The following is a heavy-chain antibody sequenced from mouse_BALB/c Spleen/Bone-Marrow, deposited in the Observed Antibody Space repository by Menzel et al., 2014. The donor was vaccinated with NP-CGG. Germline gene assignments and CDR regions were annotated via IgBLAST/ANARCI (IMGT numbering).Heavy chain of an antibody. CDR3: TRRAAYYFDY. V-gene: IGHV1-4*01. CDR2: INPSSGFT. Sequence: VQLVESGAELARPGASVKMSCKASGYTFTTYPMNWVKQRPGQGLEWIAYINPSSGFTNYNQKFKDKATLTADKSSSTAYMQLSSLTSEDSAVYYCTRRAAYYFDYWGQGTALTVSS. D-gene: IGHD3-3*01. J-gene: IGHJ2*01. CDR1: GYTFTTYP.